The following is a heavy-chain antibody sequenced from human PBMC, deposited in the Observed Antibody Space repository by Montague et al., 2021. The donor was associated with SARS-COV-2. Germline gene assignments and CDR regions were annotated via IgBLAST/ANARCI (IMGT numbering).Heavy chain of an antibody. CDR1: GGSMSTVYYY. CDR3: AREGQVVGIYFDP. Sequence: SETLSLTCTVSGGSMSTVYYYWVWVRQTPGKGLDWVVSISYSGATYYYPSLETRVSISRDTSKSHFSLDLRSVTAADTAVYYCAREGQVVGIYFDPWGRGTLVTVSS. D-gene: IGHD2-2*01. V-gene: IGHV4-39*07. CDR2: ISYSGAT. J-gene: IGHJ5*02.